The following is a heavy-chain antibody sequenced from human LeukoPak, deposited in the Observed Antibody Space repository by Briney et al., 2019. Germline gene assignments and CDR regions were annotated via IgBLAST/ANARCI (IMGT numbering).Heavy chain of an antibody. CDR1: GFTFSSYW. CDR2: ISNIGNTM. J-gene: IGHJ4*02. V-gene: IGHV3-48*04. D-gene: IGHD3-16*02. Sequence: GSLSLSFAASGFTFSSYWMSWVRQAPGKGLEWVSYISNIGNTMYHADSVKGRFTISRDNAKNSLYLEMSSLRAEDTAVYYCARERITFGRVIVPNYFDSWGQGTLVTVSS. CDR3: ARERITFGRVIVPNYFDS.